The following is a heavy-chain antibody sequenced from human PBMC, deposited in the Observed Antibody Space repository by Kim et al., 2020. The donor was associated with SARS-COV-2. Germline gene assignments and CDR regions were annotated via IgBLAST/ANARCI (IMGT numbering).Heavy chain of an antibody. V-gene: IGHV4-61*01. CDR2: IYYSGST. D-gene: IGHD5-12*01. CDR3: ARDRGRGYSGYEYY. Sequence: SETLSLTCTVSGGSVSSGSYYWSWIRQPPGKGLEWIGYIYYSGSTNYNPSLKSRVTISVDTSKNQFSLKLSSVTAADTAVYYCARDRGRGYSGYEYYWGQGTLVTVSS. CDR1: GGSVSSGSYY. J-gene: IGHJ4*02.